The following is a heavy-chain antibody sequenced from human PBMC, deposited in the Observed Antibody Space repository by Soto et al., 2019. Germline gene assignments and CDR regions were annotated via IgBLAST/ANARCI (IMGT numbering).Heavy chain of an antibody. Sequence: ASVKVSCKAAGYTFTSYYINWVRQATGQGLEWMRWMNPTSGNTGYAQKFQGRVTMTRNTSTSTAYMELRSLRSEDTAVYYCARGPYRSSWYVTTDYYMEVWGKGTTVTVSS. V-gene: IGHV1-8*01. J-gene: IGHJ6*03. D-gene: IGHD6-13*01. CDR2: MNPTSGNT. CDR3: ARGPYRSSWYVTTDYYMEV. CDR1: GYTFTSYY.